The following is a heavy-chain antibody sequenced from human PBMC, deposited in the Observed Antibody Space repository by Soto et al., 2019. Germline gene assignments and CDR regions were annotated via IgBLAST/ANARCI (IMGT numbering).Heavy chain of an antibody. CDR3: VKTIRVFYYDGSGYYVEWFDP. CDR1: GDSVTSHY. D-gene: IGHD3-22*01. CDR2: MHYTGFS. J-gene: IGHJ5*02. Sequence: SETLSLTCSFSGDSVTSHYLTWIRQPPEKGLEWIGYMHYTGFSHYNPSLKSRLTISVDSSKNQFTLQLTSVTVEDTAVYFCVKTIRVFYYDGSGYYVEWFDPWGQGTLVTVSS. V-gene: IGHV4-59*02.